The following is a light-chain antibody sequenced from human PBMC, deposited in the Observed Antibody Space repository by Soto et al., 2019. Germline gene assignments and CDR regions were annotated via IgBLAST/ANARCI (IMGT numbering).Light chain of an antibody. CDR2: GAS. Sequence: ETVLTQSPGTLSLSPGERAILSCGASQSVSSSYLAWYQQKPGQAPRLLIYGASSRATGIPDRFSGSGSGTDFTLTITRLEPEDFAVYYCQQHGFSPITFGQGTRLEIK. CDR1: QSVSSSY. V-gene: IGKV3-20*01. J-gene: IGKJ5*01. CDR3: QQHGFSPIT.